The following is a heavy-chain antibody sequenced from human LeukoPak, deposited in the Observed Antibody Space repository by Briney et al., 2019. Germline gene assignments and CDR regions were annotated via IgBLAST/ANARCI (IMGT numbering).Heavy chain of an antibody. CDR2: IYYSGST. Sequence: LRLSCAASGFTFSSYSMNWVRQPPGKGLEWIGYIYYSGSTYYNPSLKSRVTISVDTSKNQFSLKLSSVTAADTAVYYCARVKVSSGYYLGGIDYWGQGTLVTVSS. J-gene: IGHJ4*02. CDR3: ARVKVSSGYYLGGIDY. D-gene: IGHD3-22*01. V-gene: IGHV4-30-4*08. CDR1: GFTFSSYS.